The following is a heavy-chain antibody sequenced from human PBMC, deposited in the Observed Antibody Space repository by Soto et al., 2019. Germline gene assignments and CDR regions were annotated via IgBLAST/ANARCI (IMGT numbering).Heavy chain of an antibody. V-gene: IGHV4-34*01. Sequence: PSETLSLTCAVYGGSFSGYYWSWIRQPPGKGLEWIGEINHSGSTNYNPSLKSRVTISVDTSKNQSSLKLSSVTAADTAVYYCARGAVLLWFGELLSTPWFDPWGQGTLVTVSS. D-gene: IGHD3-10*01. CDR2: INHSGST. CDR3: ARGAVLLWFGELLSTPWFDP. CDR1: GGSFSGYY. J-gene: IGHJ5*02.